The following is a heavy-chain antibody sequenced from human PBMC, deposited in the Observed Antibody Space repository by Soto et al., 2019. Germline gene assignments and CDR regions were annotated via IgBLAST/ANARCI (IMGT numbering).Heavy chain of an antibody. CDR1: GFTFSSYA. CDR3: AKGVPGIAVAGTGYFQH. CDR2: ISGSGDST. D-gene: IGHD6-19*01. J-gene: IGHJ1*01. Sequence: GGSLRLSCAASGFTFSSYAMGWVRQAPGKGLEWVSGISGSGDSTYYADSVKGRFTISRDNSKNTLYLQMNSLRAEDTAVYYSAKGVPGIAVAGTGYFQHWGQGT. V-gene: IGHV3-23*01.